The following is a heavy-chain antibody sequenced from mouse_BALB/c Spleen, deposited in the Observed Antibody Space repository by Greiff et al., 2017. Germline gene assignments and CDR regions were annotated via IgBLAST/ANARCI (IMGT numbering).Heavy chain of an antibody. CDR2: ISSGSSTI. D-gene: IGHD2-4*01. J-gene: IGHJ2*01. Sequence: DVKLQESGGGLVQPGGSRKLSCAASGFTFSSFGMHWVRQAPEKGLEWVAYISSGSSTIYYADTVKGRFTISRDNPKNTLFLQMTSLRSEDTAMYYCARSGGLRRPLLDYWGQGTTLTVSS. CDR3: ARSGGLRRPLLDY. V-gene: IGHV5-17*02. CDR1: GFTFSSFG.